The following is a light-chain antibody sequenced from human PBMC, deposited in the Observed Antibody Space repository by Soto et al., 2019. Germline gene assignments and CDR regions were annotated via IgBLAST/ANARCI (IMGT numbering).Light chain of an antibody. CDR1: QTISSY. Sequence: DIQMTQSPSSLSASVGDRVTITCRASQTISSYLNWYQQKPGKAPKLLIYAASSLQSGVPSRFSGSGSGTDFTLTISSLQPEDSATYYCQQSYSSRLTFGGGTKVEI. J-gene: IGKJ4*01. CDR3: QQSYSSRLT. V-gene: IGKV1-39*01. CDR2: AAS.